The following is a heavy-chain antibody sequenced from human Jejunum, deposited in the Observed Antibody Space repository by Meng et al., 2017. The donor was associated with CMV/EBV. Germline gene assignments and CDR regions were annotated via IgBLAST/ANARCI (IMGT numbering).Heavy chain of an antibody. CDR3: VRETDMTVGPHFDY. CDR2: IFTTGST. Sequence: QVQLQESGAGLLKPSETLSLTCTVSRGSLSFYYWSWIRKPAGKGLEWIGRIFTTGSTNYHPSLKSRVTMSVDTSKNQISLRLTSVTAADTAIYYCVRETDMTVGPHFDYWGQGALVTVFS. V-gene: IGHV4-4*07. CDR1: RGSLSFYY. D-gene: IGHD3-22*01. J-gene: IGHJ4*02.